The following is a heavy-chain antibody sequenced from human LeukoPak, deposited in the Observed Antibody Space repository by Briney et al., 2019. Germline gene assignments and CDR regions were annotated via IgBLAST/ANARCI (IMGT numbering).Heavy chain of an antibody. CDR1: GYTFVSHG. D-gene: IGHD3-10*01. CDR2: IIPILGIA. CDR3: ASRNYYGSGIYY. Sequence: SVKVFCKAAGYTFVSHGISWVRLAPGQGLEWMGRIIPILGIANYAQKFQGRVTITADKSTGTAYMELSSLRSEDTAVYYCASRNYYGSGIYYWGQGTLVTVSS. J-gene: IGHJ4*02. V-gene: IGHV1-69*04.